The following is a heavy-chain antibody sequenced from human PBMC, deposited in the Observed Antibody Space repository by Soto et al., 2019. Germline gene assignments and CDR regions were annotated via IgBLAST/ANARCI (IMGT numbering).Heavy chain of an antibody. CDR3: VKHQVSLVRGISPFDY. Sequence: PGGSLRLSCAASGFIFSSYAMSWVRQAPGKGLEWVSTISSSGAFTYHADSVRGRLTISRDNSKNTVYLQMNSLRAEDTAVYYCVKHQVSLVRGISPFDYWGQGALVTVSS. CDR2: ISSSGAFT. CDR1: GFIFSSYA. J-gene: IGHJ4*02. D-gene: IGHD3-10*01. V-gene: IGHV3-23*01.